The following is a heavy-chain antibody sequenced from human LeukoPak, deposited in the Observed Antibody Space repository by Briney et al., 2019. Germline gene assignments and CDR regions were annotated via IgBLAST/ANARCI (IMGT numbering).Heavy chain of an antibody. D-gene: IGHD3-3*01. CDR3: AKNYDFWSGYYYSMDV. Sequence: ASVKVSCKASGYTFTSYDINWVRQATGQGLAWMGWMNPNSGNTGYAQKFQGRVTMTRNTSISTAYMELSSLRSEDTAVYYCAKNYDFWSGYYYSMDVWGQGTTVTVSS. CDR1: GYTFTSYD. CDR2: MNPNSGNT. J-gene: IGHJ6*02. V-gene: IGHV1-8*01.